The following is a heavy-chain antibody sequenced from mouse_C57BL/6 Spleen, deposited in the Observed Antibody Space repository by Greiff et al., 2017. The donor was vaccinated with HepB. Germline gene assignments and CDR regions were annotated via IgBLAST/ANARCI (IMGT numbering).Heavy chain of an antibody. CDR3: ARTTGSYEYYEYAMDY. V-gene: IGHV1-81*01. D-gene: IGHD2-4*01. CDR1: GYTFPSYG. Sequence: QVQLQQSGAELARPGASVKLSCKASGYTFPSYGISWVKQRIGQGLEWIGEIYPRSGNTYYNEKVKGKATLTADNSSSTAYMELRSLTSEDSAVYFCARTTGSYEYYEYAMDYWGQGTSVTVSS. CDR2: IYPRSGNT. J-gene: IGHJ4*01.